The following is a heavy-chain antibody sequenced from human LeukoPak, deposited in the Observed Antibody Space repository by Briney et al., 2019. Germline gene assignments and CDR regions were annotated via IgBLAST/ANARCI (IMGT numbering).Heavy chain of an antibody. D-gene: IGHD3-9*01. CDR1: GGTFSSYA. CDR2: IIPIFGTA. J-gene: IGHJ5*02. Sequence: ASVKVSCKASGGTFSSYAISWVRQAPGQGLEWMGGIIPIFGTANYAQKFQGRVTITADESTSTAYMELSSLRSEDTAVYYCARDGARYYDILTGLNWFDPWGQGTLVTVSS. V-gene: IGHV1-69*13. CDR3: ARDGARYYDILTGLNWFDP.